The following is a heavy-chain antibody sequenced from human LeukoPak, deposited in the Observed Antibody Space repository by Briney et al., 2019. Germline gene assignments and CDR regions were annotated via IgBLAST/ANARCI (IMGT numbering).Heavy chain of an antibody. CDR2: IRSKPNNYAT. CDR3: TRPLGAAAGTYFDP. D-gene: IGHD6-13*01. J-gene: IGHJ5*02. CDR1: GFTFSGSA. Sequence: PGGSLKLSCAASGFTFSGSAMHWVRQASGKRLEWVGHIRSKPNNYATAYAASVKGRFTISRDDSKNTAYLQMNSLKIEDTAVYYCTRPLGAAAGTYFDPWGQGTLVTVSS. V-gene: IGHV3-73*01.